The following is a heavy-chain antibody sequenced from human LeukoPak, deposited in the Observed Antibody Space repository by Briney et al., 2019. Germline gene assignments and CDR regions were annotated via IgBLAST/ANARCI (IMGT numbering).Heavy chain of an antibody. CDR3: ARASVLRYFDWLLFDAFDI. J-gene: IGHJ3*02. D-gene: IGHD3-9*01. CDR1: GFTFSSYG. V-gene: IGHV3-33*01. CDR2: IWYDGSNK. Sequence: GGSLRLSCAASGFTFSSYGMHWVRQAPGKGLEWVAVIWYDGSNKYYADSVKGRFIISRDNSKNTLYLQMNSLRAEDTAVYYCARASVLRYFDWLLFDAFDIWGQGTMVTVSS.